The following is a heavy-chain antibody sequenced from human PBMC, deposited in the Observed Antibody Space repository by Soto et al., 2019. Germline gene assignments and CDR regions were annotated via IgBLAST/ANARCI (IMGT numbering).Heavy chain of an antibody. CDR1: GFTFSNAW. CDR2: IKSKTDGGTT. D-gene: IGHD3-9*01. V-gene: IGHV3-15*07. Sequence: EVQLVESGGGLVKPGGSLRLSCAASGFTFSNAWMNWVRQAPGKGLEWVGRIKSKTDGGTTDYAAPVKGRFTISRDDSKNTLYLQMNSLKTEDTAVYYCTTDSYFDWLGAVDYWGRGTLVTVSS. J-gene: IGHJ4*02. CDR3: TTDSYFDWLGAVDY.